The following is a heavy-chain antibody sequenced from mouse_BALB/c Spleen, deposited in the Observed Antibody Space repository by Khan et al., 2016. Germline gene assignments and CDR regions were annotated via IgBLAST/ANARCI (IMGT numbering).Heavy chain of an antibody. J-gene: IGHJ2*02. D-gene: IGHD2-2*01. V-gene: IGHV3-6*01. CDR1: GYSITSGYY. CDR2: ISFDGSN. CDR3: AREGDYGYADY. Sequence: EVQLQESGPGLVKPSQSLSLTCTVTGYSITSGYYWNWIRQFPGNKLEWMGYISFDGSNNYNPSLKNRISITRDTSKNQFFLQLNSVTTEDTATXYCAREGDYGYADYWGQGPSLTVSS.